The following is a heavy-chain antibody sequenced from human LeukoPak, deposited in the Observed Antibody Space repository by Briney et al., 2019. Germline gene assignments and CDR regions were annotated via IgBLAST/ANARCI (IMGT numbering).Heavy chain of an antibody. CDR3: AKQLGYCSDGSCYFPY. V-gene: IGHV3-33*06. J-gene: IGHJ4*02. D-gene: IGHD2-15*01. CDR1: GFTFSSYG. CDR2: IWYDGSNK. Sequence: GGSLRLSCAASGFTFSSYGMHWVRQAPGKGLEWVAVIWYDGSNKYYADSVKGRFTISRDNSKSTLCLQMNSLRAEDTAVYYCAKQLGYCSDGSCYFPYWGQGALVTVSS.